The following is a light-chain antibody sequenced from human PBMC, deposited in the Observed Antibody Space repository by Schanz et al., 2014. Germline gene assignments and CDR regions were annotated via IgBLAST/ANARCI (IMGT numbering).Light chain of an antibody. CDR3: QHYGTSPLST. CDR1: QSVSSN. V-gene: IGKV3-20*01. J-gene: IGKJ2*01. CDR2: GAS. Sequence: EIVMTQSPATLSVSPGERATLSCRASQSVSSNLAWYQQKPGQAPRLLIYGASIRATGVPDRFSGSGSGTDFTLTISRLEPEDFALYYCQHYGTSPLSTFGQGTKLEMK.